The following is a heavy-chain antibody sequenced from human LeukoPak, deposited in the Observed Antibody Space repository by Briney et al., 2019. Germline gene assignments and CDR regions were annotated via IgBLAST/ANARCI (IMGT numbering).Heavy chain of an antibody. J-gene: IGHJ4*02. CDR3: ARGQEFDDGVFDS. CDR2: ICSNGANA. Sequence: GGSLRLLRAASGFSFRSLAMPWVRQAPGKGLEGVSTICSNGANAYNADSVKGRFTISRDNSKNTVYLQMNSLRVEDTAIYYCARGQEFDDGVFDSWGQGTLVTVSS. CDR1: GFSFRSLA. V-gene: IGHV3-23*01. D-gene: IGHD1-1*01.